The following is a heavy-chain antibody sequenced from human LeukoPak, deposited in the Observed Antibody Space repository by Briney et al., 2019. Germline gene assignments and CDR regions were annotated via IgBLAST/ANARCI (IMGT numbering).Heavy chain of an antibody. CDR2: ISSSSSTI. Sequence: GGSLRLSCAASGFTFSSYSMNWVRQAPGKGLEWVSYISSSSSTIYYADSVKGRFTISRDNAKNSLYLQMNSLRAEDTAVYYCAKGRGSITGTTGPFDPWGQGTLVTVSS. D-gene: IGHD1-7*01. CDR3: AKGRGSITGTTGPFDP. J-gene: IGHJ5*02. CDR1: GFTFSSYS. V-gene: IGHV3-48*01.